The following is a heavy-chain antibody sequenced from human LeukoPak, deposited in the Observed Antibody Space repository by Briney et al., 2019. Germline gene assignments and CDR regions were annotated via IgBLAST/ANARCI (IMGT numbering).Heavy chain of an antibody. CDR1: GYSISSGYY. V-gene: IGHV4-38-2*02. D-gene: IGHD6-13*01. J-gene: IGHJ4*02. Sequence: SETLSLTCTVSGYSISSGYYWGWIRQPPGKGLEWIGSIYHSGSTYYNPSLKSRVTISVDTSKNQFSLKLSSVTAADTAVYYCARESIAAAGTWDYWGQGALVTVSS. CDR2: IYHSGST. CDR3: ARESIAAAGTWDY.